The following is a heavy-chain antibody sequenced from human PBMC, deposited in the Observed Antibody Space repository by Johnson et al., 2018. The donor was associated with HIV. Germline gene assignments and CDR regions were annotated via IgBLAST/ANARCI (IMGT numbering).Heavy chain of an antibody. D-gene: IGHD5-24*01. Sequence: VQLVESGGGLVQPGGSLRLSCAASGFTFDEYGMSWVRQAPGKGLEWVSGINWNGGSTGYADSVKGRFTISRDNARNFLYLQMNSVRAEDTALYFCARVLNARPQWALDIWGQGTMVTVYS. CDR3: ARVLNARPQWALDI. CDR1: GFTFDEYG. CDR2: INWNGGST. V-gene: IGHV3-20*04. J-gene: IGHJ3*02.